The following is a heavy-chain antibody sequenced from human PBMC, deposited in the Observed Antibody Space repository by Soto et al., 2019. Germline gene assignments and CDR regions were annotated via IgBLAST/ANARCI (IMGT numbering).Heavy chain of an antibody. V-gene: IGHV3-48*03. Sequence: GGSLRLSCAASGFTFSSYEMNWVRQAPGKGLEWVSYISSSGSTIYYADSVKGRFTISRDNAKNSLYLQMNSLRAEDTAVYYCARERGIAAAGTVSWFDPWGQGTPVTVSS. J-gene: IGHJ5*02. CDR1: GFTFSSYE. CDR3: ARERGIAAAGTVSWFDP. CDR2: ISSSGSTI. D-gene: IGHD6-13*01.